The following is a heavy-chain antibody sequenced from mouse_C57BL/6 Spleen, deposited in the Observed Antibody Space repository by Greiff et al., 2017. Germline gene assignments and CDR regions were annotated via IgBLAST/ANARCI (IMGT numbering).Heavy chain of an antibody. CDR3: AKTAYGWYFDV. CDR2: INPNNGGT. V-gene: IGHV1-18*01. CDR1: GYTFTDYN. J-gene: IGHJ1*03. D-gene: IGHD1-1*01. Sequence: EVQLHQSGPELVKPGASVKIPCKASGYTFTDYNMDWGKQSHGKSLEWIGDINPNNGGTIYNQKVKGKATLTGDKSSSTAYMELRSLSVEDTAVYYFAKTAYGWYFDVWGTGTTVTVSS.